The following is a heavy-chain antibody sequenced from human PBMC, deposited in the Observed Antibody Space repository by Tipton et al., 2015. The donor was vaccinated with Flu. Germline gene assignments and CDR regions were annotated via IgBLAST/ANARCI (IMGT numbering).Heavy chain of an antibody. CDR3: AKDNDPSNVPHY. CDR2: IRHYVTNT. CDR1: GFTFSNYV. Sequence: SLRLSCTASGFTFSNYVMYWVRQAPGKRLEWVALIRHYVTNTYYVDSVRGRFTISRDNSKNTVYLQMNNLRGEDTAVYYCAKDNDPSNVPHYWGQGTLVTVSS. V-gene: IGHV3-30*02. J-gene: IGHJ4*02. D-gene: IGHD1-1*01.